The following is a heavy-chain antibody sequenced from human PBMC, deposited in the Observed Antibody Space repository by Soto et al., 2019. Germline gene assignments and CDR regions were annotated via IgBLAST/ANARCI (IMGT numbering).Heavy chain of an antibody. CDR1: GGSFSGYY. V-gene: IGHV4-34*01. J-gene: IGHJ4*02. CDR3: ARDKITGLFDY. D-gene: IGHD2-8*02. CDR2: INHSGST. Sequence: ASGTLSLTCAVYGGSFSGYYWTWIRQPPGTGLEWIGEINHSGSTNYNPSLKSRVTISVDTSKNQFSLKLTSVTAADTAVYYCARDKITGLFDYLGQGTLVTVSS.